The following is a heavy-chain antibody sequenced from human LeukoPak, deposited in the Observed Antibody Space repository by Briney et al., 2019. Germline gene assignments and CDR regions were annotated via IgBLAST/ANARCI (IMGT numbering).Heavy chain of an antibody. CDR3: AKEYSSSSLGS. CDR2: ISSSSSYI. J-gene: IGHJ5*02. V-gene: IGHV3-21*01. D-gene: IGHD6-6*01. CDR1: GFTFSSYS. Sequence: GGSLRLSCAASGFTFSSYSMNWVRQAPGKGLEWVSSISSSSSYIYYADSVKGRFTISRDTAKHSLYLQITSLRAEDTAVYYCAKEYSSSSLGSWGQGTLVTVSS.